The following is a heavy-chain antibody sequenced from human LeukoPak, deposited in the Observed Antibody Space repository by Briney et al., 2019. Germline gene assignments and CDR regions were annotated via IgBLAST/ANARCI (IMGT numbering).Heavy chain of an antibody. CDR2: VYPGDSDT. Sequence: GESLKISCKGSGYSFTNYWIAWVRQMPGKGLEWMGIVYPGDSDTRYSPSFQGQVTISADKSISTAYLQWSSLKASDTAMYYCARLLKISGRPYFEYWGQGTLVTVSS. CDR1: GYSFTNYW. D-gene: IGHD6-19*01. CDR3: ARLLKISGRPYFEY. J-gene: IGHJ4*02. V-gene: IGHV5-51*01.